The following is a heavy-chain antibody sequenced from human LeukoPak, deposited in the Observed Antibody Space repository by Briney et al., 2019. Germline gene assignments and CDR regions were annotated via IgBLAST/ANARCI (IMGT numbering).Heavy chain of an antibody. Sequence: GGSLRLSCAASGFPFSSYWMSWVRQAPGKGLEWVSSISSSSSYIYYADSVKGRFTISRDNAKNSLYLQMNSLRAEDTAVYYCARAKWELLDFDYWGQGTLVTVSS. CDR3: ARAKWELLDFDY. CDR1: GFPFSSYW. CDR2: ISSSSSYI. D-gene: IGHD1-26*01. V-gene: IGHV3-21*01. J-gene: IGHJ4*02.